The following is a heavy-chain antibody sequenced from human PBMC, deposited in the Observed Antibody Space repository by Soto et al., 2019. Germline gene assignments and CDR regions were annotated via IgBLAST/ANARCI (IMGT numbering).Heavy chain of an antibody. D-gene: IGHD3-16*01. CDR2: INSDGSSV. CDR1: GFTVSSHW. J-gene: IGHJ6*04. Sequence: GGSLRLSCAASGFTVSSHWMHWVRQVPGKGLVWVSRINSDGSSVFHADSVKGRFTISRDNAKSTLYLQMNSLRAEDTAVYYCASDRRFEMDVWGKGTTVTVSS. V-gene: IGHV3-74*01. CDR3: ASDRRFEMDV.